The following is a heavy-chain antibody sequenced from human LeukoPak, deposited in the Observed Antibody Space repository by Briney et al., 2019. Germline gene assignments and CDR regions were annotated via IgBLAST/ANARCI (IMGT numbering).Heavy chain of an antibody. D-gene: IGHD2-2*01. CDR1: GFTFDRYA. CDR3: ARDDTYAQLGY. CDR2: ISGDGITP. V-gene: IGHV3-43*02. J-gene: IGHJ4*02. Sequence: EGSLRLSCAASGFTFDRYAMHWVRQAPGKGLEWVSLISGDGITPYYADSVKGRFTISRDNSKNSLYLQMNSLRTEDTALYYCARDDTYAQLGYWGQGTLVTVSS.